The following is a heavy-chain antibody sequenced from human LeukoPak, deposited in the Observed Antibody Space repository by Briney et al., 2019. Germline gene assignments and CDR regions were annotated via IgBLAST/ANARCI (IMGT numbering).Heavy chain of an antibody. Sequence: SETLSLTCTVSGGSISSYYWSWIRQPPGKGLEWIGYVYYSGSTNYNPSLKSRVTISVDTSKNQFSLKLSSVTAADTAVYYCARRDHYDFWSGFGRTYYFDYWGQGTLVTVSS. CDR3: ARRDHYDFWSGFGRTYYFDY. D-gene: IGHD3-3*01. CDR2: VYYSGST. J-gene: IGHJ4*02. CDR1: GGSISSYY. V-gene: IGHV4-59*01.